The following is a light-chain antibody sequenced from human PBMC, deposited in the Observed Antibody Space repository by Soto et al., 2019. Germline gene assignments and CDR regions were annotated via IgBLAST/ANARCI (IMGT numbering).Light chain of an antibody. J-gene: IGLJ2*01. CDR2: YND. V-gene: IGLV1-36*01. CDR3: AAWDDSLNGLV. CDR1: SSDIGNNG. Sequence: QSVLTQSPSVSEAPRHRVTISCSGGSSDIGNNGVNWYQQFPGKAPKLLIYYNDLLPSGVSDRFSGSKSGTSASLAISGLQSEDEAEYYCAAWDDSLNGLVFGGGTKLTVL.